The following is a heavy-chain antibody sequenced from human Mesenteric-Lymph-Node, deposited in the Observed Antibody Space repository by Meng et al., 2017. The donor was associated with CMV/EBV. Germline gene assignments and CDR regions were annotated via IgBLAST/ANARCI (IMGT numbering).Heavy chain of an antibody. CDR2: INHSGST. J-gene: IGHJ4*02. CDR3: ARGSSYDILTGYFDY. Sequence: QVQLHKWGAGLWNPVETLSVTCAVYGGSFSGYYWNWIRQSPEKGLEWIGEINHSGSTTYNPSFTSRIIISVDTSTNQISLNMSSVTAADTAVYYCARGSSYDILTGYFDYWGQGALVTVSS. V-gene: IGHV4-34*01. D-gene: IGHD3-9*01. CDR1: GGSFSGYY.